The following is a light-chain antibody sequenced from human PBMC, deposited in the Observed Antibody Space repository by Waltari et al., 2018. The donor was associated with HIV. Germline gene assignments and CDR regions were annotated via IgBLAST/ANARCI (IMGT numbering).Light chain of an antibody. V-gene: IGLV3-1*01. CDR1: KLGDKY. CDR2: QDS. J-gene: IGLJ2*01. CDR3: QAWDSSRV. Sequence: SYELTQPPSVSVSPGQTASITCSGDKLGDKYACWYQQKPGQSPVLVIYQDSKRPSGNPEQFAGSNHGNTATLTISGTQAMDEADYYCQAWDSSRVFGGGTKLTVL.